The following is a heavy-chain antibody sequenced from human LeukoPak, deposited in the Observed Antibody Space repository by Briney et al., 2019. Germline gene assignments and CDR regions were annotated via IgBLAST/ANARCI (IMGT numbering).Heavy chain of an antibody. V-gene: IGHV4-39*01. Sequence: SETLSLTCTVSGGSISIISSSTYYLCWIPQAPGKGLEWIGSLYYGDNSHYNPSLKSRATLSVDTSNNQFSLTLSSVTAALAAVYFCARQLPTAAADTGGYFDYWGQGTVVSVSS. J-gene: IGHJ4*02. CDR1: GGSISIISSSTYY. CDR2: LYYGDNS. D-gene: IGHD6-25*01. CDR3: ARQLPTAAADTGGYFDY.